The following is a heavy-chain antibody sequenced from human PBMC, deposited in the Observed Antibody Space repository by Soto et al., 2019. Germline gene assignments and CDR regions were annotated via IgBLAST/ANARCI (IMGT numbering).Heavy chain of an antibody. CDR1: EYNFPNFW. Sequence: EVQLVQSGAEVKKPGESLKISCQGSEYNFPNFWIGWVRQQPGKGLEWTGIIFPADSDTRYSPSFQGQVTLSADKSINTVYLQWSSLSASDTAIYYCARQAGARGYADSWGQGTLVTVSS. CDR2: IFPADSDT. J-gene: IGHJ4*02. CDR3: ARQAGARGYADS. V-gene: IGHV5-51*01. D-gene: IGHD6-19*01.